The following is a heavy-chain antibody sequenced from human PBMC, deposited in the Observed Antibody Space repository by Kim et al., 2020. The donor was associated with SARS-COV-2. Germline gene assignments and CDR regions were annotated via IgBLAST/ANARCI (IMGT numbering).Heavy chain of an antibody. D-gene: IGHD3-16*01. CDR1: GYTFTSYG. V-gene: IGHV1-18*01. Sequence: ASVKVSCKASGYTFTSYGISWVRQAPGQGLEWMGWISAYNGNTNYAQKLQGRVTMTTDTSTSTAYMELRSLRSDDTAVYYCARDDPPLGYYGMDVWGQGTTVTVSS. CDR3: ARDDPPLGYYGMDV. CDR2: ISAYNGNT. J-gene: IGHJ6*02.